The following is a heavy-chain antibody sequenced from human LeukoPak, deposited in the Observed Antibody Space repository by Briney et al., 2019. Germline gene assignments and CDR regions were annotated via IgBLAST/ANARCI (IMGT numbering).Heavy chain of an antibody. J-gene: IGHJ4*02. Sequence: GASVKVSCKASGYTFSSYGISWVRQAPGQGLEWMGWISAYNGNTKYAQNLQGRVTMTTDTSTSTAYMELRSLRSDDTAVYFCALVTSAPGWGQGTLVTVSS. CDR2: ISAYNGNT. D-gene: IGHD1-14*01. CDR3: ALVTSAPG. V-gene: IGHV1-18*01. CDR1: GYTFSSYG.